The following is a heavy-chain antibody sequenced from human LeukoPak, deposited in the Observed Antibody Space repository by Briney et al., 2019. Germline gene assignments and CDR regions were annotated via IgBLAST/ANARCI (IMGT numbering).Heavy chain of an antibody. Sequence: GGSLRLSCAASGFTFSSYSMNWVRQAPGKGLERVSSISSSSSYIYYADSVKGRFTISRDNAKNSLYLQMNSLRAEDTAVYYCASKYSSSSYYYYYMDVWGKGTTVTVSS. CDR1: GFTFSSYS. CDR3: ASKYSSSSYYYYYMDV. J-gene: IGHJ6*03. CDR2: ISSSSSYI. D-gene: IGHD6-6*01. V-gene: IGHV3-21*01.